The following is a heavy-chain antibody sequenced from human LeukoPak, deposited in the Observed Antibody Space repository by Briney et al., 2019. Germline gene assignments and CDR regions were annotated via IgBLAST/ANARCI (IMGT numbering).Heavy chain of an antibody. J-gene: IGHJ3*02. CDR2: IRYDGISK. D-gene: IGHD6-6*01. CDR1: GFTFSSYG. V-gene: IGHV3-30*02. CDR3: ARDRTIAARLPDAFDI. Sequence: GGSLRLSCAASGFTFSSYGMHWVRQAPGKGLEWVAFIRYDGISKYYADSVKGRFTISRDNSKNTLYLQMNSLRAEDTAVYYCARDRTIAARLPDAFDIWGQGTMVTVSS.